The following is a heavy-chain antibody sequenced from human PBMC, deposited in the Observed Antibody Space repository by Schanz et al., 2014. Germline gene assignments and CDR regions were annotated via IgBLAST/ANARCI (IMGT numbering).Heavy chain of an antibody. CDR1: GGSISSSSYF. CDR3: TRSTLWSYDV. CDR2: IYNSGST. V-gene: IGHV4-39*07. D-gene: IGHD2-21*01. J-gene: IGHJ3*01. Sequence: QLQLQESGPGLVKPSETLSLTCTVSGGSISSSSYFWGWIRQPPGKGLEWIGSIYNSGSTYYNPSLKSRVTISVDKSKNQFSLILSSMTAADTAVYYCTRSTLWSYDVWGRGTMVIVSS.